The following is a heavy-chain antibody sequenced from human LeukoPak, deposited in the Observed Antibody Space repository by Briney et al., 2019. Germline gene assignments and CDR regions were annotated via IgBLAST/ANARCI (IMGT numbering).Heavy chain of an antibody. CDR1: GGTFSSYA. V-gene: IGHV1-69*05. D-gene: IGHD1-20*01. CDR2: IIPIFGTA. CDR3: ARVGSITGRNFDY. Sequence: GASVKVSCKASGGTFSSYAISWVRQAPGQGLEWMGGIIPIFGTANYAQKFQGRVTITTDESTSTAYMELSSLRSEDTAVYYCARVGSITGRNFDYWGQGTLVTVSS. J-gene: IGHJ4*02.